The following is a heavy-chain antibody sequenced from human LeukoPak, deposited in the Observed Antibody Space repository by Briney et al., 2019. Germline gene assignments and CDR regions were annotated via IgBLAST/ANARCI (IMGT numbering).Heavy chain of an antibody. J-gene: IGHJ4*02. Sequence: SETLSLTCTVSGGSISSGGYYWSWNRQPPGKGLEGIGYISHSGSTYYNPSLKSRVTISVDRSKNQFSLKLSSVTAADTAVYYCARITIFGVVIHAYFDYWGQGTLVTVSS. CDR3: ARITIFGVVIHAYFDY. V-gene: IGHV4-30-2*01. D-gene: IGHD3-3*01. CDR2: ISHSGST. CDR1: GGSISSGGYY.